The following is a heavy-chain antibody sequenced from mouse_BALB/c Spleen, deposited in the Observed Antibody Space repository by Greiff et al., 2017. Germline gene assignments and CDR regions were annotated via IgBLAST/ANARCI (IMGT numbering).Heavy chain of an antibody. CDR1: GFTFSSYA. V-gene: IGHV5-6-5*01. CDR3: ARRGTTVVAPYAMDY. CDR2: ISSGGST. J-gene: IGHJ4*01. Sequence: DVHLVESGGGLVKPGGSLKLSCAASGFTFSSYAMSWVRQTPEKRLEWVASISSGGSTYYPDSVKGRFTISRDNARNILYLQMSSLRSEDTAMYYCARRGTTVVAPYAMDYWGQGTSVTVSS. D-gene: IGHD1-1*01.